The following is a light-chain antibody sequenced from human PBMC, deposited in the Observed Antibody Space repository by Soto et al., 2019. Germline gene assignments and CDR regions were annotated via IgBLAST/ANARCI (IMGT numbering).Light chain of an antibody. Sequence: QSALTQPASVSGSPGQSITISCTVSVSDVGSFGPVSWYQQHPGQVPKLIIYEVTERPSGVSNRFSGSKFGNTASLTISGLLPEDEADYYCCSYGGSSALPYVFGTGTKVTVL. CDR3: CSYGGSSALPYV. V-gene: IGLV2-23*02. CDR1: VSDVGSFGP. J-gene: IGLJ1*01. CDR2: EVT.